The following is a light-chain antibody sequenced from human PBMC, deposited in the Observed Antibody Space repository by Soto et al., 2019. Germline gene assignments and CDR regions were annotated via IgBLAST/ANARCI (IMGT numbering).Light chain of an antibody. V-gene: IGKV4-1*01. J-gene: IGKJ1*01. CDR2: WAS. CDR1: QSVLYSSNNKNY. Sequence: DIVMTQSPDSLAVSLGARATINCKSSQSVLYSSNNKNYLAWYQQKPGQPPKLLIYWASTRESGVPDRFSGRGSGTDSTLAISSLQAEDGALYYCQPYYSTPPTFGHGTKVEIK. CDR3: QPYYSTPPT.